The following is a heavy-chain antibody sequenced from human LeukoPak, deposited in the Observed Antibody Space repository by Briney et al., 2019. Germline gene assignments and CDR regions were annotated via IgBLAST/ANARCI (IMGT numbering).Heavy chain of an antibody. Sequence: GGSLRLSCADSEFTFSSYSMNWVRQAPGKGLEWVSSIGTSGNYIYYADSVRGRFTISRDNAKNSLYLQMNSLRAEDTAIYYCNNFDDWGQGTLVTVSS. CDR1: EFTFSSYS. J-gene: IGHJ4*02. CDR2: IGTSGNYI. V-gene: IGHV3-21*01. CDR3: NNFDD.